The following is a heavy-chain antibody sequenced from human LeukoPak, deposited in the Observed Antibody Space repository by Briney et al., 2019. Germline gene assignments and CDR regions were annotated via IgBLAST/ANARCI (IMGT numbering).Heavy chain of an antibody. Sequence: GASVKVSCKASGGTFSSYAISWVRQAPGQGLEWMGGIIPIFGTANYAQKFQGRVTMTTDESTSTAYMELSSLRSEDTAVYYCARDRDGVTGSSGYYYEGHYWGQGTLVTVSS. CDR3: ARDRDGVTGSSGYYYEGHY. D-gene: IGHD3-22*01. J-gene: IGHJ4*02. V-gene: IGHV1-69*05. CDR1: GGTFSSYA. CDR2: IIPIFGTA.